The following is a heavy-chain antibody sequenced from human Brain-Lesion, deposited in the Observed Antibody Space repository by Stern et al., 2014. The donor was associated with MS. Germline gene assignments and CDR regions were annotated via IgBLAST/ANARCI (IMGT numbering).Heavy chain of an antibody. CDR1: GYTLTELS. Sequence: VQLVESGAEVKKPGASVKVSFKVSGYTLTELSMHWVRQAPRKGLEWMGGFDPEDGETIYAQKFQGRVTMTEDTSTDTAYMELSSLRSEDTAVYYCATLSPGAGGNYYLHFDYWGQGTLVTVSS. V-gene: IGHV1-24*01. D-gene: IGHD1-26*01. J-gene: IGHJ4*02. CDR2: FDPEDGET. CDR3: ATLSPGAGGNYYLHFDY.